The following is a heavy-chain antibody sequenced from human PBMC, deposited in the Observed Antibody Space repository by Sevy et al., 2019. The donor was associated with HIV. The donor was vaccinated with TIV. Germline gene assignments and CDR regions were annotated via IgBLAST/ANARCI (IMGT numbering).Heavy chain of an antibody. D-gene: IGHD2-2*03. CDR1: GLTFSSYG. CDR2: ISASGSST. Sequence: GGSLRLSCAASGLTFSSYGMSWVRQAPGKGLEWVSSISASGSSTYYADSVKGRFTISRVNSKNTLFLQMNSLRAEDTAVYYCAKPPWIDQRAFEYWGQGTLVTVSS. V-gene: IGHV3-23*01. J-gene: IGHJ4*02. CDR3: AKPPWIDQRAFEY.